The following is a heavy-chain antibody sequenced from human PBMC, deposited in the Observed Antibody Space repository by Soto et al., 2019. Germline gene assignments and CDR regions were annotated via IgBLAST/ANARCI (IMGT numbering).Heavy chain of an antibody. D-gene: IGHD1-26*01. CDR1: GGTFSSYA. Sequence: SVKVSCKASGGTFSSYAISWVRQAPGQGLEWMGGIIPIFGTANYAQKFQGRVTITADESTSTAYMELSSLRSEDTAVYYCARDIVGATPGGMDGWGQGTTVTVSS. CDR2: IIPIFGTA. V-gene: IGHV1-69*13. J-gene: IGHJ6*02. CDR3: ARDIVGATPGGMDG.